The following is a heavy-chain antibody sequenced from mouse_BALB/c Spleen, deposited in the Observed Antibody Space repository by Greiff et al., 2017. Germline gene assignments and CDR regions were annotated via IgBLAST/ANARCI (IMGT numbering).Heavy chain of an antibody. D-gene: IGHD1-1*01. CDR2: INPYNDGT. V-gene: IGHV1-14*01. Sequence: EVQLQQSGPELVKPGASVKMSCKASGYTFTSYVMHWVKQKPGQGLEWIGYINPYNDGTKYNEKFKGKATLTSDKSSSTAYMELSSLTSEDSAVYYCARWGATVGWYFDVWGAGTTVTVSS. J-gene: IGHJ1*01. CDR1: GYTFTSYV. CDR3: ARWGATVGWYFDV.